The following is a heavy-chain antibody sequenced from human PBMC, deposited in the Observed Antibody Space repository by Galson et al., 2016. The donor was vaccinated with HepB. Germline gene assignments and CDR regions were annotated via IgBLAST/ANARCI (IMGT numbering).Heavy chain of an antibody. CDR1: GGTFSSHA. Sequence: SVKVSCKASGGTFSSHAINWVRQAPGHGLEWMGGIIPMFGMVTYPQRFKGRVTIAADESTTTAYMELSNLKSEDTAVYYCARDLSATLDLNFDYWGQGTLVTVSS. D-gene: IGHD2-15*01. J-gene: IGHJ4*02. CDR3: ARDLSATLDLNFDY. CDR2: IIPMFGMV. V-gene: IGHV1-69*13.